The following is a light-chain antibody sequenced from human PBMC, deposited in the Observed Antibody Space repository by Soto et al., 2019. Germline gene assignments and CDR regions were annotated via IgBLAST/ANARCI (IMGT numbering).Light chain of an antibody. V-gene: IGLV2-14*01. J-gene: IGLJ3*02. Sequence: QSALTQPASVSGSPGQSITISCTGTSGDVGGHNYVSWYQQHPGKAPKLMIYEVSNRPSGVSNRFSGSKSGNTASLIISGLQAEDEADYYCSSYTSSSTGVFGGGTKLTVL. CDR1: SGDVGGHNY. CDR2: EVS. CDR3: SSYTSSSTGV.